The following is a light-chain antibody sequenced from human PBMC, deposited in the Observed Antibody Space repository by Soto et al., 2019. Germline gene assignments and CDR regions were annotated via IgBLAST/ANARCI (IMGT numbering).Light chain of an antibody. CDR1: QRINSW. Sequence: DIQMTQSPSTLSASVGDRVTITCRASQRINSWLAWYQQKPGKAPNLLIYDASTLESGVPSRFSGSGSGTEFTLTITSLPPGDFATYYCQQYEALWTFGQGTKVEIK. J-gene: IGKJ1*01. CDR2: DAS. CDR3: QQYEALWT. V-gene: IGKV1-5*01.